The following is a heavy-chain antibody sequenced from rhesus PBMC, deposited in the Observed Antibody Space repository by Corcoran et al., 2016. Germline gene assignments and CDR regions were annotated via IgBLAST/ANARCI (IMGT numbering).Heavy chain of an antibody. V-gene: IGHV4-147*01. CDR3: AKWFSWNDVDY. Sequence: QVQLRESGPGLVNPSETLSLTCAASGYSIGANYWTWLRQPPGKGLEWIGFIHGSSGTTEYNPSLRSRVTISTDTSMNQLSLNLRSVTAADSAVYYCAKWFSWNDVDYWGQGVLVSVSS. CDR2: IHGSSGTT. CDR1: GYSIGANY. D-gene: IGHD1-14*01. J-gene: IGHJ4*01.